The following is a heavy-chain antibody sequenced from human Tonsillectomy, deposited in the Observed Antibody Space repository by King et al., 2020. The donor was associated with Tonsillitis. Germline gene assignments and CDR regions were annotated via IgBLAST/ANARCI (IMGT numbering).Heavy chain of an antibody. J-gene: IGHJ4*02. V-gene: IGHV3-48*03. CDR2: IISSGRTI. D-gene: IGHD6-13*01. Sequence: VQLVESGGGLVQPGGSLRLSCAASGFTFSSYEMNWVRQAPGKGLEWVSYIISSGRTIYYADSVKGGFTISRDNAKNSLYLQMNSLRAEDTAVYYCARGSRTVAAAGLGVGYWGQGTLVTVSS. CDR1: GFTFSSYE. CDR3: ARGSRTVAAAGLGVGY.